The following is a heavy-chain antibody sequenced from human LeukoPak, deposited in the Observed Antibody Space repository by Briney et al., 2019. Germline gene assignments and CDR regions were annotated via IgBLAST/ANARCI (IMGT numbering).Heavy chain of an antibody. CDR1: GGSISDYY. J-gene: IGHJ6*02. CDR3: ARVGGTNYYDYGMDV. D-gene: IGHD3-16*01. Sequence: PLETLSLTCTVSGGSISDYYWSWIRQPPGKGLEWIGYIYYSGSANYNPSLKSRVTIPVDTPKNQFSLKLSSVTAADTAVYYCARVGGTNYYDYGMDVWGQGTTVTVSS. CDR2: IYYSGSA. V-gene: IGHV4-59*01.